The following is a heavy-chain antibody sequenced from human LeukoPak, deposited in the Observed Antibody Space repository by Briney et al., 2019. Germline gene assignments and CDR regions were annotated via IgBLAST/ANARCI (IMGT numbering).Heavy chain of an antibody. V-gene: IGHV4-38-2*02. Sequence: SETLSLTCIVSGYSISSGYYWGWIRQPPGKGLEWIGSIYHSGSTYYNPSLKSRVTISVDTSKNQFSLKLSSVTAADTAVYYCARVWTGDAFDIWGQGTMVTVSS. CDR3: ARVWTGDAFDI. CDR2: IYHSGST. D-gene: IGHD3-10*01. J-gene: IGHJ3*02. CDR1: GYSISSGYY.